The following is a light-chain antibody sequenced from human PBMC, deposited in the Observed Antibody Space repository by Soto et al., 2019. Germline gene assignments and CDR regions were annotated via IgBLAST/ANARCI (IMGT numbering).Light chain of an antibody. CDR3: QQYGSSPGT. CDR2: GAS. V-gene: IGKV3-20*01. Sequence: EIVLTQSPGTLSLSPGERATLFCRASHTISSNYLAWYQQKPGQAPRLLIFGASIRDTGIPDRFSGSGSGTDFTLTISRLEPEDFAVYYCQQYGSSPGTFGHGTKVDIK. J-gene: IGKJ1*01. CDR1: HTISSNY.